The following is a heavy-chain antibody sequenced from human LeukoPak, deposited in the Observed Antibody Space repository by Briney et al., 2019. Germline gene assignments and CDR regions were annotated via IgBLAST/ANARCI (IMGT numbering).Heavy chain of an antibody. J-gene: IGHJ5*02. CDR2: INPNSGGT. CDR3: ASNSIFGVVIIGWFDP. CDR1: GYTFTGHY. D-gene: IGHD3-3*01. Sequence: ASVKVSCKASGYTFTGHYMHWVRQAPGQGLEWMGWINPNSGGTNYAQKFQGRVTMTRDTSISTAYMELSRLRSDDTAVYYCASNSIFGVVIIGWFDPWGQGTLVTVSS. V-gene: IGHV1-2*02.